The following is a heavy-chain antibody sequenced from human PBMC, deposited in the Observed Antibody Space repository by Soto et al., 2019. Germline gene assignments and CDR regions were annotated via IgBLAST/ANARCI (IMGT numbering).Heavy chain of an antibody. D-gene: IGHD3-10*01. J-gene: IGHJ6*03. CDR2: IYPGDSDT. V-gene: IGHV5-51*01. CDR3: ARGLVRGWAYYYYMDV. Sequence: LKISCKGSGYSFTSYWIGWVRQMPGKGLEWMGIIYPGDSDTRYSPSFQGQVTISADKSISTAYLQWSSLKASDTAMYYCARGLVRGWAYYYYMDVWGKGTTVTVSS. CDR1: GYSFTSYW.